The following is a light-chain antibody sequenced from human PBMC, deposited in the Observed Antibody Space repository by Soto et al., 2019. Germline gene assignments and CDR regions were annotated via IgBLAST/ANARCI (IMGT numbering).Light chain of an antibody. CDR2: DNS. Sequence: QSVLTQPPSVSGAPGQRVTISCTGSSSNIGACYDVHWYQQLPGTAPKLLIYDNSNRPSGVSDRFSGSKSGTSASLTISGLQAEDEADYYCSSYTSRSTLYVFGTGTKVTVL. V-gene: IGLV1-40*01. J-gene: IGLJ1*01. CDR3: SSYTSRSTLYV. CDR1: SSNIGACYD.